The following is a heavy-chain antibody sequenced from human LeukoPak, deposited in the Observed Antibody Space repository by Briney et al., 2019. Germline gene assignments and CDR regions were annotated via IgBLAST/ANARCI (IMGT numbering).Heavy chain of an antibody. CDR1: GGSFSGYY. D-gene: IGHD5-18*01. CDR3: ARGRGYSYGYYVDPANYYYMDV. CDR2: INHSGST. Sequence: SETLSLTCAVYGGSFSGYYWSWIRQPPGKGLEWIGEINHSGSTNYNPSLKSRVTISVDTSKNQFSLKLSSVTAADTAVYYCARGRGYSYGYYVDPANYYYMDVWGKGTTVTVSS. V-gene: IGHV4-34*01. J-gene: IGHJ6*03.